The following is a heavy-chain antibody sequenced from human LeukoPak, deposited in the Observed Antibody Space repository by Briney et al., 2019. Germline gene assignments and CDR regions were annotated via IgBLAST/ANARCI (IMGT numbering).Heavy chain of an antibody. CDR2: IYTSGST. CDR1: GGSISSYY. Sequence: PSETLSLTCTVSGGSISSYYWSWIRQPAGKGLEWIGRIYTSGSTNYNPSLKSRVTMSVDTSKNQFSLKLSSVTAADTAVYYCAGDSGYDVNYYYYMDVWGRGTTVTVSS. J-gene: IGHJ6*03. D-gene: IGHD5-12*01. CDR3: AGDSGYDVNYYYYMDV. V-gene: IGHV4-4*07.